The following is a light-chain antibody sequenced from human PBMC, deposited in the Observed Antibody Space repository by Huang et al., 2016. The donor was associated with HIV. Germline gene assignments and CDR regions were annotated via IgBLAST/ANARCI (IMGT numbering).Light chain of an antibody. V-gene: IGKV4-1*01. Sequence: DIVMTQSPDSLAVSLGERATINCKSSQSVLHTSSYRNSLSWYQQKTGQPPKLLIYWASTRESGVPDRFSGSGSGTDLTLTISSLQAEDVAVYYCQQYNSIPITFGGGTKVEIK. CDR3: QQYNSIPIT. J-gene: IGKJ4*01. CDR2: WAS. CDR1: QSVLHTSSYRNS.